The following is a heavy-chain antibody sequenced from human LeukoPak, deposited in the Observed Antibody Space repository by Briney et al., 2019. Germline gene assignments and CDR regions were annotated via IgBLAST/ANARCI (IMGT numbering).Heavy chain of an antibody. CDR1: GGSISSGSYY. J-gene: IGHJ4*02. CDR2: IYTSGST. V-gene: IGHV4-61*02. Sequence: SQTLSLTCTVSGGSISSGSYYWSWIRQPAGKGLEWIGRIYTSGSTNYNPSLKSRVTISVDTSKNQFSLKLSSVTAADTAVYYCARGEYYDIFTGLVFDYWGQGTLVTVSS. CDR3: ARGEYYDIFTGLVFDY. D-gene: IGHD3-9*01.